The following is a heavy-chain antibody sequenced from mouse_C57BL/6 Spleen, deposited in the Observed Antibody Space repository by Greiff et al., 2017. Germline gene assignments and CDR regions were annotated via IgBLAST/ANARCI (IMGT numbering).Heavy chain of an antibody. V-gene: IGHV1-22*01. CDR1: GYTFTDYN. CDR3: AIRSLYYGSSWFAY. Sequence: EVQLQQSGPELVKPGASVKMSCKASGYTFTDYNMHWVKQSHGKSLEWIGYINPNNGGTSYNQKFKGKATLTVNKSSSTAYMELRSLTSEDSAVYYCAIRSLYYGSSWFAYWGQGTLVTVSA. CDR2: INPNNGGT. D-gene: IGHD1-1*01. J-gene: IGHJ3*01.